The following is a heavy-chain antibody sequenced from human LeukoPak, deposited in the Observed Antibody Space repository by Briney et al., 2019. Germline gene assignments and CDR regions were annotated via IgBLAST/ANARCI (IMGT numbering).Heavy chain of an antibody. CDR2: ISRMGFTT. CDR3: AKEEVPNDY. CDR1: GFTLDNTA. V-gene: IGHV3-23*01. J-gene: IGHJ4*02. Sequence: GGSLRLSCAVSGFTLDNTAMCWVLQAPGKGLEWISGISRMGFTTYYADSVNGRFTISRDTSKNTLYLQMDTLRPEDTALYYCAKEEVPNDYWGQGTLVTVSS.